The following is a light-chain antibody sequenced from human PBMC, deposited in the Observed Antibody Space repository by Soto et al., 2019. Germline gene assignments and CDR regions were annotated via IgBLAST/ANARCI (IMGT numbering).Light chain of an antibody. CDR3: QQYAGSPRT. Sequence: EIVMTQSPGTLSLSPGDRATLSCRASQTVSNNYLAWFQQKSGQAPRLLIYSASRRATGIPDRFTGSGSGTDFTLTINRVEPEDFAVYFCQQYAGSPRTFGQGTKVDIK. V-gene: IGKV3-20*01. CDR1: QTVSNNY. CDR2: SAS. J-gene: IGKJ1*01.